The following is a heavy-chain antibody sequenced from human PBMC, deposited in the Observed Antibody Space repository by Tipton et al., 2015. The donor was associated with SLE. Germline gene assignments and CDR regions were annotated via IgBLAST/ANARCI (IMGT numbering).Heavy chain of an antibody. CDR2: VNSGEST. D-gene: IGHD7-27*01. CDR1: GGSISSSNYY. V-gene: IGHV4-39*01. J-gene: IGHJ4*02. CDR3: ARTGDITRPFDY. Sequence: TLSLTCTVSGGSISSSNYYWGWIRQPPGKGLEWIGSVNSGESTYYNPSLKSRVTISVDTSKNQFSLKLTSETAADTAVYYCARTGDITRPFDYWGQGTLVPVSS.